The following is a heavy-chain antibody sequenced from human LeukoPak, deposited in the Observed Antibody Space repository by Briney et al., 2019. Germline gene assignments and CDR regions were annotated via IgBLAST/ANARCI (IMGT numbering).Heavy chain of an antibody. Sequence: SETLSLTCTVSGGSISGYYWSWIRQPPGKGLEWIGCISYSGSTKYNPSLKSRVSISLDTSKKQFSLHLSSVTAADTAEYYCVRDFDAWSAIDIWGQGTMVTVSS. D-gene: IGHD3-3*01. CDR1: GGSISGYY. V-gene: IGHV4-59*01. CDR2: ISYSGST. J-gene: IGHJ3*02. CDR3: VRDFDAWSAIDI.